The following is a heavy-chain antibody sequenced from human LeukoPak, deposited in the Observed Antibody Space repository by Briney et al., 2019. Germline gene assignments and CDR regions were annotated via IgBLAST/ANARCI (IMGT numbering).Heavy chain of an antibody. CDR2: INPNSGGT. D-gene: IGHD6-13*01. J-gene: IGHJ6*03. CDR3: ARSSSPYYYYMDV. CDR1: GYTFTGYY. V-gene: IGHV1-2*02. Sequence: ASVKVSCKASGYTFTGYYMHWVRQAPGQGLEWMGWINPNSGGTNYAQKFLGRVTMTRDTSISTAYMELSRLRSDDTAVYYCARSSSPYYYYMDVWGKGTTVTVSS.